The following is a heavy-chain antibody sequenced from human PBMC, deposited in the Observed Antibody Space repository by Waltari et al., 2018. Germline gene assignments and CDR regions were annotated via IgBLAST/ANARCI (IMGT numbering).Heavy chain of an antibody. Sequence: EVQLLESGGGLVQPGGSLRLSCAASGFTFSSYAMSWVRQAPGKGLEWVSAISGRGGSKYYAEYGKGRFTISRDNAKNTLYLQMNSLRAEDTAVYYCAKDLDPSVVVPAAIDYWGQGTLVTVSS. J-gene: IGHJ4*02. CDR2: ISGRGGSK. CDR1: GFTFSSYA. CDR3: AKDLDPSVVVPAAIDY. V-gene: IGHV3-23*01. D-gene: IGHD2-2*01.